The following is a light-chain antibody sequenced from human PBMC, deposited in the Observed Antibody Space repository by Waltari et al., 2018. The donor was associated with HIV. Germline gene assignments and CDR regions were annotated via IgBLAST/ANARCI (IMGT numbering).Light chain of an antibody. CDR2: SAS. Sequence: DIQMTQSPSSVSASVGDRVTITCRASQAVNSRLAWYQQKAGKGPRLLVYSASSLQSGVPSRCSGSGSGTDFTLTINSLQPEDFATYYCQQTNSFPPTFGGGTKVEIK. J-gene: IGKJ4*01. V-gene: IGKV1-12*01. CDR1: QAVNSR. CDR3: QQTNSFPPT.